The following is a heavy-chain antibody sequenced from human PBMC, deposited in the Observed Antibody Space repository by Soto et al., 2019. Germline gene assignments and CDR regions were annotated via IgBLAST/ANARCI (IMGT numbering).Heavy chain of an antibody. D-gene: IGHD5-18*01. V-gene: IGHV4-30-4*01. CDR2: IYYSGST. CDR1: GDSISSSDYY. Sequence: QVQLQESGPGLVKPSQTLSLTCTVSGDSISSSDYYWSWIRQPPGKGLEWIGYIYYSGSTYYNPSLTIRVTISVDTSKNQFSLKLSSVTAADTAVFYCARERSAYSYADLWGRGTLVTVSS. CDR3: ARERSAYSYADL. J-gene: IGHJ2*01.